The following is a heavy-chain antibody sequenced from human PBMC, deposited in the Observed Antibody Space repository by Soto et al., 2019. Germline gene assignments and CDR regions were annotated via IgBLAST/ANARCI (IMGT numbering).Heavy chain of an antibody. V-gene: IGHV1-69*01. D-gene: IGHD1-1*01. Sequence: QVQLVQSGAEVKKPGSSVKVSCKASGGTFSSYAISWVRQAPGQGLEWMGGIIPIFGTANNAQKSQGRFTITADEYTSTDYMELSSLRSEDTAVYYCARDLGPNSGTDDDYWGQGTLVTVSS. CDR1: GGTFSSYA. CDR3: ARDLGPNSGTDDDY. CDR2: IIPIFGTA. J-gene: IGHJ4*02.